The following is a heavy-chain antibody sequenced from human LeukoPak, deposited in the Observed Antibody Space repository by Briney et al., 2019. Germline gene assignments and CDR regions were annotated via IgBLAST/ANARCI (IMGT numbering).Heavy chain of an antibody. Sequence: SETLSLTCAVSGYSIASGYYWGSTRPPPGKGLERTGSIYYSGSTYYHPSLKRRDTIAVDTSKNHFSLKLSSVTAADTAVYYCARHSVGATQYRLFDYWGQGTLVTVSS. J-gene: IGHJ4*02. CDR2: IYYSGST. V-gene: IGHV4-38-2*01. CDR1: GYSIASGYY. D-gene: IGHD1-26*01. CDR3: ARHSVGATQYRLFDY.